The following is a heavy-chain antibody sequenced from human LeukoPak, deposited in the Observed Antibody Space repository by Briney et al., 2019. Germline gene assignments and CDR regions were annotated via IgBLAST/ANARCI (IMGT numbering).Heavy chain of an antibody. D-gene: IGHD3-3*01. J-gene: IGHJ5*02. V-gene: IGHV3-30*04. CDR2: ISNDGSNK. CDR3: ARGDFGVVITYSWFDP. CDR1: GFTFSKYT. Sequence: GRSLRLSCAASGFTFSKYTIHWVRQAPGKGLEWVAVISNDGSNKYYADSVKGRFTISRGNSKNTLYLQMDSLRAEDTAVYYCARGDFGVVITYSWFDPWGQGTLVTVSS.